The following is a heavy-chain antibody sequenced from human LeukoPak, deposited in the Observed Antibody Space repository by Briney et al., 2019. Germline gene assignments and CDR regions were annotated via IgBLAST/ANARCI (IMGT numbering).Heavy chain of an antibody. CDR2: VKPNLGGT. D-gene: IGHD5-18*01. CDR1: VYTFTDYY. V-gene: IGHV1-2*02. J-gene: IGHJ4*02. CDR3: ARERRVYSYGSFIGDY. Sequence: GASVKVSCQASVYTFTDYYIQLVRLAPGQRLEWMGWVKPNLGGTNYAQRFQGRVTMTRDTSISTLYMELSRLRSDDTALYYCARERRVYSYGSFIGDYWGQGTLVTVSS.